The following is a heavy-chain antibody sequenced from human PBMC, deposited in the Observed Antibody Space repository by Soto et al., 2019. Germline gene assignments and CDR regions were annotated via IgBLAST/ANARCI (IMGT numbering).Heavy chain of an antibody. D-gene: IGHD2-15*01. CDR2: IIAYNGNT. V-gene: IGHV1-18*01. Sequence: ASVKVSCKASGYTFTSYGISWVRQAPGQGLEWMGWIIAYNGNTNYAQKLQGRVTMTTDTSTSTAYMELRSLRSDDTAVYYCAREGLCLAPSGGSCYSAYCGQGTLVTVSS. CDR1: GYTFTSYG. J-gene: IGHJ4*02. CDR3: AREGLCLAPSGGSCYSAY.